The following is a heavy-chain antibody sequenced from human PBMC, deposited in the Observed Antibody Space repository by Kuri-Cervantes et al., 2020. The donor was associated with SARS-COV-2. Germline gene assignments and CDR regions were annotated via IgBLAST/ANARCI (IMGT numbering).Heavy chain of an antibody. D-gene: IGHD2-2*01. V-gene: IGHV3-30*02. CDR2: IRYDGSNK. J-gene: IGHJ3*02. CDR1: GFTFSSYG. Sequence: GGSLRLSCAASGFTFSSYGMHWVRQAPGKGLEWVAFIRYDGSNKYYADSVKGRFTISRDNSKNTLYLQMNSLRAEDTAVYYCATYCSSTSPEETLETSAFDIWGQGTMVTVSS. CDR3: ATYCSSTSPEETLETSAFDI.